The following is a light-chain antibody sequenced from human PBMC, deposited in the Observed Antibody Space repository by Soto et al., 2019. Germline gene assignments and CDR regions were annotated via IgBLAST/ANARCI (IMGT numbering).Light chain of an antibody. CDR3: QQYNKWYT. Sequence: EIVMTQSPATLSVSPGERATLSCRASQSVSSKLAWYQQKPGQAPRLLIYGASTRATGIPGRFSGSGSVTELTLTISSLQSEDFAVYYCQQYNKWYTFGQGTKLEIK. CDR2: GAS. J-gene: IGKJ2*01. CDR1: QSVSSK. V-gene: IGKV3-15*01.